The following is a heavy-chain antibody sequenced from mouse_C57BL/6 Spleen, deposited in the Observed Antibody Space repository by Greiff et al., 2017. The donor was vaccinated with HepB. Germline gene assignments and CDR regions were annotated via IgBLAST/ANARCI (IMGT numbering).Heavy chain of an antibody. D-gene: IGHD6-2*01. Sequence: DVQLQESGGDLVKPGGSLKLSCAASGFTFSSYGMSWVRQTPDKRLEWVATISSGGSYTYYPDSVKGRFTISRDNAKNTLYLQMSSLKSEDTAMYYCARISYAMDYWGQGTSVTVSS. V-gene: IGHV5-6*01. CDR3: ARISYAMDY. CDR2: ISSGGSYT. CDR1: GFTFSSYG. J-gene: IGHJ4*01.